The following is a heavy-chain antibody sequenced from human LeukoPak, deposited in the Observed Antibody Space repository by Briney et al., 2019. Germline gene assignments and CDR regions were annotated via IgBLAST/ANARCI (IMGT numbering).Heavy chain of an antibody. CDR3: ASTVVTPFSD. CDR2: IRYDGSNK. D-gene: IGHD4-23*01. CDR1: GFTFSSYG. Sequence: GGSLRLSCAASGFTFSSYGMHWVRQAPGKGLEGVAFIRYDGSNKYYADSVKGRFTISRDTSKNTLYLQMNSLRAEDTAVYYCASTVVTPFSDWGQGTLVTVSS. V-gene: IGHV3-30*02. J-gene: IGHJ4*02.